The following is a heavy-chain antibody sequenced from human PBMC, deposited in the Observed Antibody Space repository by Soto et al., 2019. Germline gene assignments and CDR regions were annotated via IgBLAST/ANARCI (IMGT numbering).Heavy chain of an antibody. J-gene: IGHJ3*02. CDR3: ARDFSRMVRGVIKI. CDR2: IYYSGST. V-gene: IGHV4-31*03. CDR1: GGSISSGGYY. Sequence: KPSETLSLTCTVSGGSISSGGYYWSWIRQHPGKGLEWIGYIYYSGSTYYNPSLKSRVTISVDTSKNQFSLKLSSVTAADTAVYYCARDFSRMVRGVIKIWGQGTMVTVSS. D-gene: IGHD3-10*01.